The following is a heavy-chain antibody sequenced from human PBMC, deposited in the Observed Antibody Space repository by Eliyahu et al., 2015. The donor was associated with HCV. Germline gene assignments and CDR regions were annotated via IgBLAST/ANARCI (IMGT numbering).Heavy chain of an antibody. D-gene: IGHD2-2*01. CDR1: GASVTDNY. CDR2: VSPAGST. Sequence: QVHIQQWGAGLLKPSESLSLTCAVFGASVTDNYWTWIRQSPGQGLEWIGEVSPAGSTQYQPSXKSRVTLSGDTSNNQVFLKMTSVTAADTGIYFCARVCGGAVTEPTATCGLDVWGPGTTVIVSS. CDR3: ARVCGGAVTEPTATCGLDV. J-gene: IGHJ6*02. V-gene: IGHV4-34*01.